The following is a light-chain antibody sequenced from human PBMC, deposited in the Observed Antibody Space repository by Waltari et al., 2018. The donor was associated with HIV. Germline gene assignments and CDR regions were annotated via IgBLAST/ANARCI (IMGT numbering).Light chain of an antibody. CDR3: QACDSSTVV. J-gene: IGLJ2*01. CDR1: KLGEKY. CDR2: QDS. Sequence: SYELTQPPSVSVSPGQTASITCSGDKLGEKYACWYQQKPGQSPVLVIYQDSKRRSGIPERFSGSNSGNTATLTISGTQAMDEADYYCQACDSSTVVFGGGTKLTVL. V-gene: IGLV3-1*01.